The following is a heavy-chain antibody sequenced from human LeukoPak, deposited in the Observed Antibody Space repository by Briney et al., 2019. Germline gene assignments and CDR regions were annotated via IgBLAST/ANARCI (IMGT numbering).Heavy chain of an antibody. J-gene: IGHJ3*02. CDR3: ARDRGAVVPAYGAFDI. Sequence: ASVKVSCKASGYTFTSYAISWVRQAPGQGLEWMGGIIPIFGTANYAQKFQGRVTITADESTSTAYMELSSLRSEDTAVYYCARDRGAVVPAYGAFDIWGQGTMVTVSS. D-gene: IGHD2-2*01. CDR1: GYTFTSYA. CDR2: IIPIFGTA. V-gene: IGHV1-69*13.